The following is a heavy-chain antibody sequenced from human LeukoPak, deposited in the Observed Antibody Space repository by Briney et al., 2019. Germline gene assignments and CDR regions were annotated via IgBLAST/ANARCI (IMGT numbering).Heavy chain of an antibody. CDR1: GYSINSGYY. J-gene: IGHJ4*02. CDR2: IYRSGST. Sequence: SETLSLTCTVSGYSINSGYYWVWIRQPPGKGLEWIGSIYRSGSTNYNPSLKSRVTISVDTSKNQFSLKVSSVTAADTAVYYCARSEINDYFKYWGPGILVTVST. D-gene: IGHD3-16*01. CDR3: ARSEINDYFKY. V-gene: IGHV4-38-2*02.